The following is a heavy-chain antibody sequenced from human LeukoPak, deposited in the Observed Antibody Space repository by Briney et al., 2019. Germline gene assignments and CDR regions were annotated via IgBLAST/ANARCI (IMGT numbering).Heavy chain of an antibody. V-gene: IGHV4-61*02. CDR1: GGSISSGSYY. Sequence: PSQTLSLTCTVSGGSISSGSYYWSWIRQPAGKGLEWIGRIYTSGSTNYNPSLKSRFTISVDTSKNQFSLKLSSVTAADTAVYYCARGITIFGVVSSNWFDPWGQGTLVTVSS. D-gene: IGHD3-3*01. CDR2: IYTSGST. J-gene: IGHJ5*02. CDR3: ARGITIFGVVSSNWFDP.